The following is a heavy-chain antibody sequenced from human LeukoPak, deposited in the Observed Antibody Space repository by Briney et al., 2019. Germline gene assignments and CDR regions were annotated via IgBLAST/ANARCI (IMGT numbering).Heavy chain of an antibody. Sequence: PGGSLRLSCAASGFTFSRYAMRWVRQAPGRGREWVSAISGSGGSTYYADYVKVRFTISRDNSKNTLYPQMNSLRAEETAVYYCAKANSDYFDYWGQGTLVTLSS. J-gene: IGHJ4*02. V-gene: IGHV3-23*01. CDR1: GFTFSRYA. CDR3: AKANSDYFDY. CDR2: ISGSGGST. D-gene: IGHD1-26*01.